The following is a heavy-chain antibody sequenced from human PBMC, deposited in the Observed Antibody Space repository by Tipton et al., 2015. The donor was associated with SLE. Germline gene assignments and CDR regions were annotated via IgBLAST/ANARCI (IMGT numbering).Heavy chain of an antibody. J-gene: IGHJ2*01. Sequence: TLSLTCTVSGGSISSYYWSWIRLPAGGGLEWIGRIYTNENTNYNPSLKSRVTMSVDTSKSHFSLKLISVTAADTAVYYCAREFLNPVTTVHYYFDLWGRGTLVTVSS. D-gene: IGHD4-11*01. CDR1: GGSISSYY. CDR2: IYTNENT. CDR3: AREFLNPVTTVHYYFDL. V-gene: IGHV4-4*07.